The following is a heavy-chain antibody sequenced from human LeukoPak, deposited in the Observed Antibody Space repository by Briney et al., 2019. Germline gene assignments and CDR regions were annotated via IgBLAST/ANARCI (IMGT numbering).Heavy chain of an antibody. CDR2: ISSSSSYI. Sequence: PGGSLRLSCAASGFTFSSYSMNWVRQAPGKGLEWVSSISSSSSYIYYAGSVKGRFTISRDNAKNSLYLQMNSLRAEDTAVYYCARDLVLDAFDIWGQGTMVTVSS. V-gene: IGHV3-21*01. J-gene: IGHJ3*02. D-gene: IGHD6-13*01. CDR1: GFTFSSYS. CDR3: ARDLVLDAFDI.